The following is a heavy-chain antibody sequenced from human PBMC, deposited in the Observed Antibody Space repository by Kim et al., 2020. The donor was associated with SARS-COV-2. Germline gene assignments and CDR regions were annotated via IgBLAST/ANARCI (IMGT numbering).Heavy chain of an antibody. CDR1: GGSFSGYY. CDR2: INHSGST. Sequence: SETLSLTCAVYGGSFSGYYWSWIRQPPGKGLEWIGEINHSGSTNYNPSLKSRVTISVDTSKNQFSLKLSSVTAADTAVYYCARAPPKDSSGSNWFDPWGQGTLVTVSS. D-gene: IGHD3-22*01. CDR3: ARAPPKDSSGSNWFDP. J-gene: IGHJ5*02. V-gene: IGHV4-34*01.